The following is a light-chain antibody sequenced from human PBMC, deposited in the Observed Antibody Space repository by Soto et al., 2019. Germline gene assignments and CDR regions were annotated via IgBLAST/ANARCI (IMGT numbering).Light chain of an antibody. Sequence: EIVLTQSPATLSLSPGERATLSCRASQSVSSYLAWYQQKPGQAPRLLIYDASNRATGIPARFSGSGSGTDFNLTISSLEPEDFAVYYCKQRSNWPQWTFGQGTKVEIK. V-gene: IGKV3-11*01. CDR1: QSVSSY. CDR2: DAS. CDR3: KQRSNWPQWT. J-gene: IGKJ1*01.